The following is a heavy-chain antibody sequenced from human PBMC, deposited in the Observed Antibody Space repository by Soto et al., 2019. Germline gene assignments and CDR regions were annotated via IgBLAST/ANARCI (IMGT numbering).Heavy chain of an antibody. CDR3: ARAQLEDIVVVVAARTAFDI. J-gene: IGHJ3*02. Sequence: EVQLVESGGGLVKPGGSLRLSCAASGFTFSSYSMNWVRQAPGKGLEWVSSISSSSSYIYYADSVKGRFTISRDNAKNSLYLQMNSLRAEDTAVYYCARAQLEDIVVVVAARTAFDIWGQGTMVTVSS. D-gene: IGHD2-15*01. V-gene: IGHV3-21*01. CDR1: GFTFSSYS. CDR2: ISSSSSYI.